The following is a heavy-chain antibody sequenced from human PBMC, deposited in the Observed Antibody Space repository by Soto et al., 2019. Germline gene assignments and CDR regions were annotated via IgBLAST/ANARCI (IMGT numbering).Heavy chain of an antibody. D-gene: IGHD6-6*01. CDR3: ARSPLAARLSPGVGWFDP. Sequence: SETLSLTCAVYGGSFSGYYWSWIRQPPGKGLEWIGEINHSGSTNYNPSLKSRVTISVDTSKNQFSLKLSSVTAADTAVYYCARSPLAARLSPGVGWFDPWGQGTLVTVSS. CDR1: GGSFSGYY. J-gene: IGHJ5*02. CDR2: INHSGST. V-gene: IGHV4-34*01.